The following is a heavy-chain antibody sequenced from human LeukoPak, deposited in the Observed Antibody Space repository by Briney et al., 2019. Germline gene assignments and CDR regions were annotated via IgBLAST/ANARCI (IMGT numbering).Heavy chain of an antibody. CDR3: ARALLDRGYSYGLLYMDV. CDR1: GFTFSSYS. D-gene: IGHD5-18*01. J-gene: IGHJ6*03. CDR2: ISSSSSYI. V-gene: IGHV3-21*01. Sequence: KSGGSLRLSCAASGFTFSSYSMNWVRQAPGKGLEWVSSISSSSSYIYYADSVKGRFTISRDNAKNSLYLQMNSLRAEDTAVYYCARALLDRGYSYGLLYMDVWGKGTTVTVSS.